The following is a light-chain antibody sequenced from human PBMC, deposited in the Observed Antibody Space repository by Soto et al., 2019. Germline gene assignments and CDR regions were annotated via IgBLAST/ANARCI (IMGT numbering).Light chain of an antibody. J-gene: IGKJ1*01. Sequence: EIALTQSPGTLSLSPCERATLSSRASQSVGSRFLAWYQQKPGQAPRLLISGTFSRATGIPDRFSGSGSGTDFTLTISSLEPEDFAVYYCQEYGTSRTFGQGTKVDI. CDR1: QSVGSRF. CDR2: GTF. V-gene: IGKV3-20*01. CDR3: QEYGTSRT.